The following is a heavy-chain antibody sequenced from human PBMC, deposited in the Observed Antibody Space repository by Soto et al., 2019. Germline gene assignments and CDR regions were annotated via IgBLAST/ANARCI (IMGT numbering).Heavy chain of an antibody. J-gene: IGHJ6*03. V-gene: IGHV4-34*01. D-gene: IGHD4-17*01. CDR2: INHRGST. Sequence: YAVDCGFFRGLSRGARRGLARGGPEWIGEINHRGSTDYNTSLMSRVTISVDTSKNQFSLKLSSVTAADTAVYYCARGGQVTVNSYYHYMDVWGKGTTVTVSS. CDR3: ARGGQVTVNSYYHYMDV. CDR1: CGFFRGLS.